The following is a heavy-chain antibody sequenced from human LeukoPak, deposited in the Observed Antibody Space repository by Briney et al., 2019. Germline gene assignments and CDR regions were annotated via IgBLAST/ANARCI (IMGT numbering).Heavy chain of an antibody. CDR3: ARAGWAHY. J-gene: IGHJ4*02. V-gene: IGHV3-7*04. CDR1: GFSLSSYY. D-gene: IGHD1-14*01. Sequence: GGSLRLSCAASGFSLSSYYMTWVRQAPGKGLEWVANIKQDRSEKYYVDSVKGRFTISRDNAKNSLYLQMNSLRAEDTAVYYCARAGWAHYWGQGTLVTVSS. CDR2: IKQDRSEK.